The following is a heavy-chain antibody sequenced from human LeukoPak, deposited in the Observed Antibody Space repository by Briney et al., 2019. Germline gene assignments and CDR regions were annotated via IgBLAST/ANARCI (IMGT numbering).Heavy chain of an antibody. V-gene: IGHV3-7*01. J-gene: IGHJ4*02. CDR1: GFTFSNYW. CDR2: IQEDGSAQ. D-gene: IGHD4-17*01. Sequence: PGGSLRLCCAASGFTFSNYWMSWVRQAPGKGLEWVGNIQEDGSAQYYVDSVKGRFTISRDNAKNSLYLQMNSLRVDDTAVYYCARVAYGDRYWGQGTLVTVSS. CDR3: ARVAYGDRY.